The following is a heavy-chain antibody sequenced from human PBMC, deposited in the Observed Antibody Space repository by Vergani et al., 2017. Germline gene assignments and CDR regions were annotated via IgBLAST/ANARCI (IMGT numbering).Heavy chain of an antibody. Sequence: QVQLQESGPGLVKPSETPSLTCAVSGYSISSGYYWGWIRQPPGKGLEWIGSIYHSGSTYYNPSLKSRVTISVDTSKNQFSLKLSSVTAADTAVYYCARRVRGYYDSSTEFDYWGQGTLVTVSS. D-gene: IGHD3-22*01. CDR1: GYSISSGYY. V-gene: IGHV4-38-2*01. CDR3: ARRVRGYYDSSTEFDY. J-gene: IGHJ4*02. CDR2: IYHSGST.